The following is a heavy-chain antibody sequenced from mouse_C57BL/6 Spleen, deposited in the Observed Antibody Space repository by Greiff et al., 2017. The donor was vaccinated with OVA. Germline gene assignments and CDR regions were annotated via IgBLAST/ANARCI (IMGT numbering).Heavy chain of an antibody. V-gene: IGHV5-4*03. J-gene: IGHJ2*01. D-gene: IGHD1-1*01. CDR2: ISDGGSYT. CDR3: ARITTGY. Sequence: EVKLVESGGGLVKPGGSLKLSCAASGFTFSSYAMSWVRQTPEKRLEWVATISDGGSYTYYPANVKGRFTISRDNAKNNLYLQMSHLKSEDTAMYSCARITTGYWGQGTTLTVSS. CDR1: GFTFSSYA.